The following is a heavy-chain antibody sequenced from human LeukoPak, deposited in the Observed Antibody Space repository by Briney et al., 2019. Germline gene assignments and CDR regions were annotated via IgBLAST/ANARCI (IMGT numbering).Heavy chain of an antibody. D-gene: IGHD2-2*01. V-gene: IGHV4-34*01. Sequence: SETLSLTCAVYGGSFSGYYWSWIRQPPGKGLEWIGEINHSGSTNYNPSLKSRVTISVDTSKNQFSLKLSSVTAADTAAYYCARGRRYCSSTSCYYYYYGMDVWGQGTTVTVSS. J-gene: IGHJ6*02. CDR3: ARGRRYCSSTSCYYYYYGMDV. CDR1: GGSFSGYY. CDR2: INHSGST.